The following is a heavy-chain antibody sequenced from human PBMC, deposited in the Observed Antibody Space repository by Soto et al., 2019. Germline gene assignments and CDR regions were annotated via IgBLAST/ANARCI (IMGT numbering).Heavy chain of an antibody. D-gene: IGHD4-17*01. CDR2: ISAYNGNT. CDR3: ARVNWDDYGDYGSAFDI. CDR1: GYTFTSYG. V-gene: IGHV1-18*01. J-gene: IGHJ3*02. Sequence: ASVKVSCKASGYTFTSYGISWVRQAPGQGLEWMGWISAYNGNTNYAQKLQGRVTMTTDTSTSTAYMELRSLRSDDTAVYYCARVNWDDYGDYGSAFDIWGQGTMVTVS.